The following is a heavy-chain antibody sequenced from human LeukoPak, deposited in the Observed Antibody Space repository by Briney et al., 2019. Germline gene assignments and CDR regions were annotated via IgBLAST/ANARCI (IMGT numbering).Heavy chain of an antibody. Sequence: GGSLRLSCAASGFTFSSYAMHWVRQAPGKGLEWVAVISYDGSNKYYADSVKGRFTISRDNSKNTLYLQMNSLRAEDTAVYYCARMLKLRPTYYYYGMDVWGQGTTVTVSS. CDR3: ARMLKLRPTYYYYGMDV. CDR2: ISYDGSNK. V-gene: IGHV3-30-3*01. J-gene: IGHJ6*02. D-gene: IGHD1-7*01. CDR1: GFTFSSYA.